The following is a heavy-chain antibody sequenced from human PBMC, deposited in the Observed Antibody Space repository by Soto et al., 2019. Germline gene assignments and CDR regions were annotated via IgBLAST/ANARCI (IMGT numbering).Heavy chain of an antibody. Sequence: PSETLSLTCTVSGGSISSYYWSWIRQPPGKGLEWIGYIYYSGSTNYNPSLKSRVTISVDTSKNQFSLKLSSVTAADTAVYYCAGEGRLSNYSYSARAVGGQGTTVTVSS. CDR3: AGEGRLSNYSYSARAV. D-gene: IGHD2-15*01. J-gene: IGHJ6*02. CDR1: GGSISSYY. V-gene: IGHV4-59*01. CDR2: IYYSGST.